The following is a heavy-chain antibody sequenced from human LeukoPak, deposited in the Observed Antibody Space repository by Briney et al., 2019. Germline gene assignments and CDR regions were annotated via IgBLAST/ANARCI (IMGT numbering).Heavy chain of an antibody. Sequence: PSETLSLTCTVSGGSISSGGYYWSWIRQHPGMGLEWIGYIYYSGSTYYNPSLKSRVTISVDTSKNQFSLKLSSVTAADAAVYYCASSRPRGGEPTVSFDYWGQGTLVTVSS. CDR2: IYYSGST. CDR1: GGSISSGGYY. V-gene: IGHV4-31*03. D-gene: IGHD4-11*01. J-gene: IGHJ4*02. CDR3: ASSRPRGGEPTVSFDY.